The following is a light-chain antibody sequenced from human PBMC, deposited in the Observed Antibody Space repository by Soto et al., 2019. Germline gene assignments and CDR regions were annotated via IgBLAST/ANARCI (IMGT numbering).Light chain of an antibody. CDR1: QDIYNY. Sequence: DIQMTQSPSSLSASVGDRVTITCQASQDIYNYLNWYQQKPGKAPKLLIYDASNLETGVPSRFSGSGSGTDFTFTISRLQPEDIATYYCQQYDNSWTFGQGTKVEIK. CDR3: QQYDNSWT. V-gene: IGKV1-33*01. CDR2: DAS. J-gene: IGKJ1*01.